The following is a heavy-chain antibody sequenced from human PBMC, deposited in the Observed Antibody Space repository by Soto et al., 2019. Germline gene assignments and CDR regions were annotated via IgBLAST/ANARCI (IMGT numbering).Heavy chain of an antibody. J-gene: IGHJ4*02. Sequence: QVQLAQSGAEVKKPGASVTVSCKASGYTFSSYGISWVRQAPGQGLDWVGWISVHNGYTKYATELQGRVTMTTDTSTSPAYMELRSLRSDDSAVYFCARLEHNFGPHDYWGQGTLVTVTS. D-gene: IGHD1-1*01. V-gene: IGHV1-18*01. CDR3: ARLEHNFGPHDY. CDR1: GYTFSSYG. CDR2: ISVHNGYT.